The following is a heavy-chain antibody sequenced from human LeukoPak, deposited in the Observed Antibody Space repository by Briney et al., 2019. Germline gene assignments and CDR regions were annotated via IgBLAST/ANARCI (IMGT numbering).Heavy chain of an antibody. D-gene: IGHD3-22*01. CDR1: GGSFSGYF. J-gene: IGHJ4*02. CDR2: ITPSGST. CDR3: ASSFYYDSRDY. Sequence: SETLSLTCVVYGGSFSGYFWSWIRQPPGKGLEWIGEITPSGSTNYSPSLKGRVSISIDTSKKKLSLRLTSVTAADSAVYYCASSFYYDSRDYWGQGTLVTVSS. V-gene: IGHV4-34*01.